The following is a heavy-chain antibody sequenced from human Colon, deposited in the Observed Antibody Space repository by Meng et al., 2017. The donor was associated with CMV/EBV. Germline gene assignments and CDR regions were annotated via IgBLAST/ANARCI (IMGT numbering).Heavy chain of an antibody. CDR3: ARDLRYQMVGGWFDP. J-gene: IGHJ5*02. CDR2: MYYSGST. D-gene: IGHD2-2*01. CDR1: GFTVSSNY. V-gene: IGHV4-59*02. Sequence: ESLKISCAASGFTVSSNYMSWVRQAPGKGLEWIGYMYYSGSTNYNPSLKSRVTISVDTSKNQFSLKLRSVTAADTAVYYCARDLRYQMVGGWFDPWGQGTLVTVSS.